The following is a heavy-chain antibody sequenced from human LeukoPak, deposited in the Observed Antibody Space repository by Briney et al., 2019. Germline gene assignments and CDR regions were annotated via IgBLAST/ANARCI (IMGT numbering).Heavy chain of an antibody. Sequence: GGSLRLSCAASGFTFSSYAMSWVRQAPGKGLEWVSAISGSGGSTYYADSVKSRFTISRDNSKNTLYLQMNSLRAEDTAVYYCAKDLEYSSSWYVGYYYYGMDVWGQGTTVTVSS. CDR3: AKDLEYSSSWYVGYYYYGMDV. CDR1: GFTFSSYA. CDR2: ISGSGGST. D-gene: IGHD6-13*01. J-gene: IGHJ6*02. V-gene: IGHV3-23*01.